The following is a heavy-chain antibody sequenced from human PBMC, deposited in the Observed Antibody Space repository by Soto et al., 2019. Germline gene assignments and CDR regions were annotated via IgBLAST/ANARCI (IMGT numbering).Heavy chain of an antibody. D-gene: IGHD3-22*01. CDR3: ARDTHYYDSSGYYYYGMDV. CDR1: GFTFSSYS. J-gene: IGHJ6*02. Sequence: AGGSLRLSCAASGFTFSSYSMNWVRQAPGKGLEWVSSISSSSSYIYYADSVKGRFTISRDNAKNSLYLQMNSLRAEDTAVYYCARDTHYYDSSGYYYYGMDVWGQGTTATVSS. CDR2: ISSSSSYI. V-gene: IGHV3-21*01.